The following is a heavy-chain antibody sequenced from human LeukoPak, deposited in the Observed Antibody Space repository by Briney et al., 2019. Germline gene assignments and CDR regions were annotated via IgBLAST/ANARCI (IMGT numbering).Heavy chain of an antibody. CDR3: ARGQNYYDSWVDY. CDR2: ISSSSSYI. Sequence: GGSLRLSCAASGFTFSSYSMNWVRQAPGKGLEWVSPISSSSSYINYADSVKGRFTISRDNAKNSLYLQMNSLRAEDTAVYYCARGQNYYDSWVDYWGQGTLVTVSS. D-gene: IGHD3-22*01. V-gene: IGHV3-21*01. J-gene: IGHJ4*02. CDR1: GFTFSSYS.